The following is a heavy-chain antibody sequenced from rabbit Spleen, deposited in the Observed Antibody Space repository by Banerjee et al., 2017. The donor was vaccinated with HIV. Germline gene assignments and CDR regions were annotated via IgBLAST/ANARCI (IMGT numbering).Heavy chain of an antibody. CDR2: IDPVFGST. CDR3: ARGPPYAGYTTYGYVYFNL. Sequence: HLKESGGGLVQPGGSLKLSCTASGFTLSSYYMNWVRQAPGKGLEWIGYIDPVFGSTYYANWVNGRFTISSDNAQNTLYLQLKSLTAADTATYFCARGPPYAGYTTYGYVYFNLWGQGTLVTVS. J-gene: IGHJ4*01. CDR1: GFTLSSYY. V-gene: IGHV1S7*01. D-gene: IGHD7-1*01.